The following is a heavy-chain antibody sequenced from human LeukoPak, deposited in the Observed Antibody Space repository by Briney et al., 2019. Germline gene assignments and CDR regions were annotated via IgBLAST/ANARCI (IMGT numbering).Heavy chain of an antibody. CDR3: ARHTLWRFNY. V-gene: IGHV3-7*01. J-gene: IGHJ4*02. CDR2: INQDGGTE. Sequence: GGSRRLSCAAYGFTFTNYWLTWVRQAPGKGLEWVANINQDGGTEYYVDSMKGRFTISRDNAKNLVYLQINSLRAEDTAVYFCARHTLWRFNYWGQGALVTVSS. CDR1: GFTFTNYW. D-gene: IGHD1-1*01.